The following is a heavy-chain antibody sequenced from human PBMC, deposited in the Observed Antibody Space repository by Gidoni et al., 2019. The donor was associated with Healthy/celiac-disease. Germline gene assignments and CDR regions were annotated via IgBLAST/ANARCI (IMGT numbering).Heavy chain of an antibody. CDR3: ALDVATVVTPGYYYYYMDV. V-gene: IGHV1-3*01. CDR1: GYTFTSYA. CDR2: INAGNGNT. J-gene: IGHJ6*03. Sequence: QVQLVQSGAEVKKPGASVKVSCKASGYTFTSYAMHWVRQDPGQRLEWMGWINAGNGNTKYSQKFQGRVTITRDTSASTADMELSSLRSEDTAGYYCALDVATVVTPGYYYYYMDVWGKGTTVTVSS. D-gene: IGHD5-12*01.